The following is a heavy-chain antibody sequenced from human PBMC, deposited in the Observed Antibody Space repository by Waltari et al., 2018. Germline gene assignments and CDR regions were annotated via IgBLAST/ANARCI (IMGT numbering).Heavy chain of an antibody. V-gene: IGHV1-69*01. D-gene: IGHD5-12*01. CDR3: ASSRRDGYNPYFDY. Sequence: QVQLVQSGAEVKKPGSSVKVSCKASGGTFSSYAISWVRQAPGQGLEWMGGISPIFGTANYAQKFQGRVTITADESTSTAYMELSSLRSEDTAVYYCASSRRDGYNPYFDYWGQGTLVTVSS. CDR2: ISPIFGTA. CDR1: GGTFSSYA. J-gene: IGHJ4*02.